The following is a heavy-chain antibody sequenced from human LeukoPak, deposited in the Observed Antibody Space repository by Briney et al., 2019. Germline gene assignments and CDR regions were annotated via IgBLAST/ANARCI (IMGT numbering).Heavy chain of an antibody. J-gene: IGHJ4*02. CDR1: GFTFSSYG. Sequence: GGSLRLSCAASGFTFSSYGMHWVRQAPGKGLEWVAVISYDGSNKYYADSVKGRFTIPRDNSKNTLYLQMNSLRAEDTAVYYCCTSPSFGSSWYQFNYWGQGALVIVSS. V-gene: IGHV3-30*03. D-gene: IGHD6-13*01. CDR3: CTSPSFGSSWYQFNY. CDR2: ISYDGSNK.